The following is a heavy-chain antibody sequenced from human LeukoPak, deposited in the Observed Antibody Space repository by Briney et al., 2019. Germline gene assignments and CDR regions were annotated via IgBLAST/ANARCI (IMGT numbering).Heavy chain of an antibody. CDR2: ILYDGSNK. CDR1: GFTFSSYG. D-gene: IGHD2-15*01. CDR3: AKDVVGVAYYYYGMDV. J-gene: IGHJ6*02. V-gene: IGHV3-30*18. Sequence: GGSLRLSCAASGFTFSSYGMHWVRQAPGKGLEWVAVILYDGSNKYYTESAKGRFTISRDNFKNTLNLQMNSLRAEDTAVYYCAKDVVGVAYYYYGMDVWGQGTTVTVS.